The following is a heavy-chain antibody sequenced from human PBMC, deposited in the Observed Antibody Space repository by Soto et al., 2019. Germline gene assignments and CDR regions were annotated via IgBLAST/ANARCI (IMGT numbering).Heavy chain of an antibody. CDR2: INHSGRT. V-gene: IGHV4-34*01. CDR1: GGSFNGYY. Sequence: QVQLQQWGAGLLKPSDTLSLTCAVYGGSFNGYYWTWIRQSPGKGLEWIGEINHSGRTDYNPSLKSRVTISIDTSQKLLSLNLTSVTAADPAVYSCARGCDAIILGAIGGLDYWGQGTVVTVSS. J-gene: IGHJ4*02. CDR3: ARGCDAIILGAIGGLDY. D-gene: IGHD1-26*01.